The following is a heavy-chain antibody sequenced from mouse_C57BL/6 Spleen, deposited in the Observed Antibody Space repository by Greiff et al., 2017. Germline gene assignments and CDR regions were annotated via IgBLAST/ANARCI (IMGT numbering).Heavy chain of an antibody. Sequence: EVQRVESGGGLVKPGGSLKLSCAASGFTFSSYAMSWVRQTPEKRLEWVATISDGGSYTYYPDNVKGRFTISRDNAKNNLYLQMSHLKSEDTAMYYCARDRTRKSAMDYWGQGTSVTVSS. CDR3: ARDRTRKSAMDY. V-gene: IGHV5-4*01. J-gene: IGHJ4*01. CDR2: ISDGGSYT. CDR1: GFTFSSYA.